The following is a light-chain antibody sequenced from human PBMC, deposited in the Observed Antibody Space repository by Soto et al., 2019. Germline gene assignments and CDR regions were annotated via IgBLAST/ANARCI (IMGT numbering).Light chain of an antibody. Sequence: QPPSASGSPGQSVAISCTGTSSDVGGYNYVSWYQQHPGKAPKLMIYEVNKRPSGVPDRFSGSKSGNTASLTVSGLQAEDEADYYCSSYAGSSNVFGTGTKATVL. CDR1: SSDVGGYNY. J-gene: IGLJ1*01. V-gene: IGLV2-8*01. CDR2: EVN. CDR3: SSYAGSSNV.